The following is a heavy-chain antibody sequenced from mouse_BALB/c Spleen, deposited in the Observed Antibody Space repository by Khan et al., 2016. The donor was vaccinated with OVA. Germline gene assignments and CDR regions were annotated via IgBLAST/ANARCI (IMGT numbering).Heavy chain of an antibody. CDR1: GFSLTSYG. CDR3: ASLYEYGGGLAD. Sequence: QVQLKESGPGLIQPSQSLSITCTVSGFSLTSYGVHWVRQSPGKGLEWLGVIWSGGTTDYNVAFISRLTISKDNSKSQVFLKMNSLQANDTAIYYCASLYEYGGGLADWGQGTLGTAST. V-gene: IGHV2-2*02. J-gene: IGHJ3*01. CDR2: IWSGGTT. D-gene: IGHD2-4*01.